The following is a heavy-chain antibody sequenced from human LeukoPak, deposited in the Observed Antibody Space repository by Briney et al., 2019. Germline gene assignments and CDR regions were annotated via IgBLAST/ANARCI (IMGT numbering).Heavy chain of an antibody. V-gene: IGHV1-69*01. CDR2: IIPIFGTA. CDR3: AREEGAIVVVPAAPSWFDP. D-gene: IGHD2-2*01. Sequence: SVKVSCKXSGGTFSSYAISWVRQAPGQGLEWMGGIIPIFGTANYAQKFQGRVTITADESTSTAYMELSSLRSEDTAVYYCAREEGAIVVVPAAPSWFDPWGQGTLVTVSS. CDR1: GGTFSSYA. J-gene: IGHJ5*02.